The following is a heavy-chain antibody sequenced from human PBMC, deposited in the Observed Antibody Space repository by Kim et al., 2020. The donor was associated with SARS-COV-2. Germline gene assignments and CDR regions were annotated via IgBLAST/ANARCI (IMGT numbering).Heavy chain of an antibody. J-gene: IGHJ6*03. CDR1: GGSFSGYY. Sequence: SETLSLTCAVYGGSFSGYYWSWIRQPPGKGLEWIGEINHSGSTNYNPSLKSRVTISVDTSKNQFSLKLSSVTAADTAVYYCARGYRGITIFGVVTKGYYYYMDGWGKGTTVTVSS. V-gene: IGHV4-34*01. D-gene: IGHD3-3*01. CDR2: INHSGST. CDR3: ARGYRGITIFGVVTKGYYYYMDG.